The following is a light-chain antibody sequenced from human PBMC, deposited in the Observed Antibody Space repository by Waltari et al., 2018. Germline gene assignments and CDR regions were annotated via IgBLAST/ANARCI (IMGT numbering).Light chain of an antibody. J-gene: IGKJ1*01. CDR2: GAS. CDR3: QQYNNWPPWT. CDR1: QSVRNN. Sequence: EIAMTQSPATLSVSPGESATLPCRASQSVRNNLVWYQQKPGQAPRLLIYGASARVTGIPARFSGSGSGTEFTLTISSLQSEDFAVYYCQQYNNWPPWTFGQGTKVEIK. V-gene: IGKV3-15*01.